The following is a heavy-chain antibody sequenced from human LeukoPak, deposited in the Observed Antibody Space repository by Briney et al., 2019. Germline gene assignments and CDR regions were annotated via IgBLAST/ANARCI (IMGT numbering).Heavy chain of an antibody. J-gene: IGHJ6*03. CDR2: INHSGST. CDR1: GGSFRGYY. Sequence: SETLSLACAVYGGSFRGYYRSWIRQPPGKGLEWIGEINHSGSTNYNPSLKSRVTISVDTSKNQFSLKLSSVTAADTAVYYCARAPGIAAAGTGTGSGVYYYMDVWGKGTTVTVSS. CDR3: ARAPGIAAAGTGTGSGVYYYMDV. D-gene: IGHD6-13*01. V-gene: IGHV4-34*01.